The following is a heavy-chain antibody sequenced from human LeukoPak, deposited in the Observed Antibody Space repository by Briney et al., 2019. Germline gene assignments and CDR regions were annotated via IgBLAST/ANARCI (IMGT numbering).Heavy chain of an antibody. D-gene: IGHD2-15*01. Sequence: ASVKVSCKASGYTFTSYDISWVRQATGQGLEWMGWMNPISGNTGYAQKFQGGVTMTRSTSISTAYMELSSLRSEDTAVYYCARPYCSGGDCLRYFDLWGRGTLITVSS. J-gene: IGHJ2*01. V-gene: IGHV1-8*01. CDR1: GYTFTSYD. CDR3: ARPYCSGGDCLRYFDL. CDR2: MNPISGNT.